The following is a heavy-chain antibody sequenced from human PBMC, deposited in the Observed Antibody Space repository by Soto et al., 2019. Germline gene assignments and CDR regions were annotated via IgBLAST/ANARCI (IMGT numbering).Heavy chain of an antibody. CDR1: GFYIGNTEYS. J-gene: IGHJ4*02. D-gene: IGHD3-3*01. CDR2: IYSSGST. CDR3: ARENTIFGVVSLFFDL. V-gene: IGHV4-30-4*01. Sequence: SETLSLTCPVSGFYIGNTEYSWNWIRRPPGKGLEWIGHIYSSGSTYYNPSLRSRISMSIDMSKDQFSLKLTSVTAADAAVYYCARENTIFGVVSLFFDLWGPGSLVTVSS.